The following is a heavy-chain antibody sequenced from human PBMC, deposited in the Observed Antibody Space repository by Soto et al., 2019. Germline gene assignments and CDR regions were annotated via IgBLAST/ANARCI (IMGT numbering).Heavy chain of an antibody. V-gene: IGHV3-33*01. CDR3: ARDAKPRIQLYGMDV. J-gene: IGHJ6*02. Sequence: LRLSCAASGFTFSSYGMHWVRQAPGKGLEWVAVIWYDGSNKYYADSVKGRFTISRDNSKNTLYLQMNSLRAEDTAVYYCARDAKPRIQLYGMDVWGQGTTVTVS. D-gene: IGHD5-18*01. CDR1: GFTFSSYG. CDR2: IWYDGSNK.